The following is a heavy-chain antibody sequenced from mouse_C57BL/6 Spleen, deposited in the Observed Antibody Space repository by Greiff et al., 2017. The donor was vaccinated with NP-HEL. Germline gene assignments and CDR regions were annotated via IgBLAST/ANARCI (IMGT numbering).Heavy chain of an antibody. V-gene: IGHV2-9-1*01. Sequence: VKVVESGPGLVAPSQSLSITCTVSGFSLTSYAISWVRQPPGKGLEWLGVIWTGGGTNYYSALKSRVSISKDNSKSQVFLKMNSLQTDDTARYYCARNDLGFDYWGQGTTLTVSS. CDR3: ARNDLGFDY. CDR1: GFSLTSYA. CDR2: IWTGGGT. J-gene: IGHJ2*01.